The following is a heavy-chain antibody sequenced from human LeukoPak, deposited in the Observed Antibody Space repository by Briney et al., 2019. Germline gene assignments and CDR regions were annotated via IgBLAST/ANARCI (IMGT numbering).Heavy chain of an antibody. CDR1: GGSVSSYY. V-gene: IGHV4-59*08. Sequence: SETLSLTCTVSGGSVSSYYWSWIRQPPGKGLEWIGYIYYSGSTNYNPSLKSRVTISVDTSKNQFSLKLSSVTAADTAVYYCARVGDYGDYSFDYWGQGTLVTVSS. J-gene: IGHJ4*02. D-gene: IGHD4-17*01. CDR3: ARVGDYGDYSFDY. CDR2: IYYSGST.